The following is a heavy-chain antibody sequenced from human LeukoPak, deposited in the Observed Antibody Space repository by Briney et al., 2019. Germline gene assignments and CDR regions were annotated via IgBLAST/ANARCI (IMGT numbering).Heavy chain of an antibody. CDR1: GFIFSDYY. D-gene: IGHD2/OR15-2a*01. CDR3: TRVATYYLRYGYFDY. CDR2: ISETGTTI. Sequence: GGSLRLSCAASGFIFSDYYVTWLRQAPGKGLEWISYISETGTTIHYADSVKGRFTVSRDNTKNSLYLQMNSLRVEDTAVYYCTRVATYYLRYGYFDYWGQGTLVTVSS. V-gene: IGHV3-11*04. J-gene: IGHJ4*02.